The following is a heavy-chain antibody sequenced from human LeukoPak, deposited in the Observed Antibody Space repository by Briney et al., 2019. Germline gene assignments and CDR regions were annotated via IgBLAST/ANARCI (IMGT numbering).Heavy chain of an antibody. CDR2: ISSEGSST. CDR1: GFTFSSYW. Sequence: QPGGSLRLSCAASGFTFSSYWMHWVRQAPGKGLVWASRISSEGSSTRYADSVKGRFTISRDNAKNTLYLQMNSLRAEDTAVYYCARGGTGLYYYYGMDVWGQGTTVTVSS. V-gene: IGHV3-74*01. J-gene: IGHJ6*02. D-gene: IGHD3-16*01. CDR3: ARGGTGLYYYYGMDV.